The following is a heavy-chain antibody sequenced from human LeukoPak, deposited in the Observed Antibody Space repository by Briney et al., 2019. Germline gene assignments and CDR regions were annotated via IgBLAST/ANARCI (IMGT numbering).Heavy chain of an antibody. J-gene: IGHJ4*02. Sequence: PGGSLRLSCAASGFTFSSYSMNWVRQAPGKGLEWVSSISSSSSYMYYADSVKGRFTISRDNAKNSLYLQMNSLRAEDTAVYYCARSGGGYNYFDYWGQGTLVTVSS. D-gene: IGHD1-26*01. V-gene: IGHV3-21*01. CDR3: ARSGGGYNYFDY. CDR2: ISSSSSYM. CDR1: GFTFSSYS.